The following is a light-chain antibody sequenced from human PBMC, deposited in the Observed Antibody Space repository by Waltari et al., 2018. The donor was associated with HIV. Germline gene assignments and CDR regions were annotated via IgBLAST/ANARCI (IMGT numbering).Light chain of an antibody. CDR3: ASFTGDNTVM. CDR2: DVD. Sequence: AVTQPASVSGLPGQSTTISCTGHDRDFDLYNFVSWYQQPSGKPPKLILYDVDRRASGVSDRFSGSMSGNTASLTISGLRTEDEAHYYCASFTGDNTVMFGGGTEVTVL. V-gene: IGLV2-14*03. J-gene: IGLJ3*02. CDR1: DRDFDLYNF.